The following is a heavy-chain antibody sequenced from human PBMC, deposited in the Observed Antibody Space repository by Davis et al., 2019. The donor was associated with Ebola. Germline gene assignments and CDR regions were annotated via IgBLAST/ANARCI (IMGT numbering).Heavy chain of an antibody. Sequence: AASVKVSCKASGYTFTSYGISWVRQAPGQGLEWMGWISAYNGNTNYAQKFQGRVTITADKSTSTAYMELSSLRSEDTAVYYCASQGGSYYSTFDYWGQGTLVTVSS. CDR3: ASQGGSYYSTFDY. D-gene: IGHD1-26*01. V-gene: IGHV1-18*01. J-gene: IGHJ4*02. CDR1: GYTFTSYG. CDR2: ISAYNGNT.